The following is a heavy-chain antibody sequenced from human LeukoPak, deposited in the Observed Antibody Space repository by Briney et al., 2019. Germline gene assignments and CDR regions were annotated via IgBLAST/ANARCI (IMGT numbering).Heavy chain of an antibody. CDR2: IKQDGSEK. CDR1: GFTFSNYW. V-gene: IGHV3-7*01. D-gene: IGHD2-21*02. CDR3: AREVTPYY. Sequence: GGSLRLSCVASGFTFSNYWMSWVRQAPGKGLEWVANIKQDGSEKYYVDSVKGRFTTSRDNAKNSLYLQMDSLRAEDTAVYYCAREVTPYYWGQGTLVTVSS. J-gene: IGHJ4*02.